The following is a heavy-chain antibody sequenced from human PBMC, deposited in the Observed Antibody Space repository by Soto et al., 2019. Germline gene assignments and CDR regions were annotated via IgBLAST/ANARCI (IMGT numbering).Heavy chain of an antibody. CDR3: GRDSYDSRGYYYGFPGY. J-gene: IGHJ4*02. V-gene: IGHV1-46*01. CDR1: RYTFTSYY. D-gene: IGHD3-22*01. CDR2: INPSGGST. Sequence: ASVKVSCKASRYTFTSYYMHWVRQAPGQGLEWMGIINPSGGSTSYAQKFQGRVTMTRDTSTSTVYMELSSLRSEDTAVYYCGRDSYDSRGYYYGFPGYWGQGTLVTVSS.